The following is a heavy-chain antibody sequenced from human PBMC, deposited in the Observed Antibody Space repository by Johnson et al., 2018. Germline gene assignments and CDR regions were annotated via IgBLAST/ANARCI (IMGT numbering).Heavy chain of an antibody. J-gene: IGHJ3*01. D-gene: IGHD3-10*01. CDR1: GGSFSGYY. CDR2: INHSGRT. Sequence: QVQLQQWGAGLLKPSETLSLTCAVYGGSFSGYYWSWSRQPPGMGLEWIGGINHSGRTTYNPSLKSRVTLAVDTSKNPFSLKLSSVTAADTAVYYGSRFELSGNAFDFWGQGTMVTVSS. CDR3: SRFELSGNAFDF. V-gene: IGHV4-34*01.